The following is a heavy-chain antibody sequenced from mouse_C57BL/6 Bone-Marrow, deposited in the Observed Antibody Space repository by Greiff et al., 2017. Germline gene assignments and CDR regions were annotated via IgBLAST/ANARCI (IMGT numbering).Heavy chain of an antibody. CDR1: GYSFTGYY. CDR3: ARGPYDYDGDFDY. D-gene: IGHD2-4*01. CDR2: INPSTGGT. V-gene: IGHV1-42*01. Sequence: VQLQQSGPELVKPGASVKISCKASGYSFTGYYMNWVKQSPEKSLEWIGEINPSTGGTTYNQKFKAKATLTVDKSSSTAYMQLKSLTSEDSAVYYWARGPYDYDGDFDYWGQGTTLTVSS. J-gene: IGHJ2*01.